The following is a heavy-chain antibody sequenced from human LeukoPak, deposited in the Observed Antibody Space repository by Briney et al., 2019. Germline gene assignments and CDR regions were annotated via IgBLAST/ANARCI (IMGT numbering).Heavy chain of an antibody. D-gene: IGHD1-26*01. CDR2: IWYDGSNK. Sequence: PGGSLRLSCAASGITFNNYGMHWVRQAPGKGLDWVAVIWYDGSNKYYADSVKGRFTISRDNSKNTLYLQMNSLRAEDTAVYYCARALAYSGSYYGMDYWGQGTLVTVSS. J-gene: IGHJ4*02. CDR1: GITFNNYG. V-gene: IGHV3-33*01. CDR3: ARALAYSGSYYGMDY.